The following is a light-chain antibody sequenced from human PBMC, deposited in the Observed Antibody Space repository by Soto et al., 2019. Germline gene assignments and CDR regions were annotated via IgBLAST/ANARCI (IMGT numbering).Light chain of an antibody. CDR1: QNIVDW. CDR3: QQYVYYPLT. J-gene: IGKJ4*01. V-gene: IGKV1-5*03. Sequence: DIQMTQSPSTLSASVGDRVTIRCRASQNIVDWLAWYQQKPGKAPKLLIYKTSTLESGVPSRFSGSGSGTEFNLSINSLQPDDFETYYCQQYVYYPLTFGGGTKLEIK. CDR2: KTS.